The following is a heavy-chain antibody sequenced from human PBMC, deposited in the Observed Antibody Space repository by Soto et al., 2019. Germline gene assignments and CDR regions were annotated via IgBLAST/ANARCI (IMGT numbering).Heavy chain of an antibody. CDR2: ISYDGSNK. D-gene: IGHD6-19*01. V-gene: IGHV3-30-3*01. CDR1: GFTFSSYA. CDR3: AREFLGIAVAGADYYGMDV. J-gene: IGHJ6*02. Sequence: SGGSLRLSCAASGFTFSSYAMHWVRQAPGKGLEWVAVISYDGSNKYYADSVKGRFTISRDNSKNTLYLQMNSLRAEDTAVYYCAREFLGIAVAGADYYGMDVWGQGTTVTVSS.